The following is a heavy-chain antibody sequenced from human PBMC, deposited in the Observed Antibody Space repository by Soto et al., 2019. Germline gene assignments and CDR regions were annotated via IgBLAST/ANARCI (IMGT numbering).Heavy chain of an antibody. CDR3: ARYCSSAGCYSSP. Sequence: QIQLVQSGTVVKKPGASVKVSCKASGYSFGNYGITWVRQAPGQGLEWMGYISAYNGDTNYAQKFQGRVTMTTDTSTSTAYMELRSLTSDDPAVYYCARYCSSAGCYSSPWGQGTLVTVSS. CDR2: ISAYNGDT. V-gene: IGHV1-18*01. CDR1: GYSFGNYG. J-gene: IGHJ5*02. D-gene: IGHD2-15*01.